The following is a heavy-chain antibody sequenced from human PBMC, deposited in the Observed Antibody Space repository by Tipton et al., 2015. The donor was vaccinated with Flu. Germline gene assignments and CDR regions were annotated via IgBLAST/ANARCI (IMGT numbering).Heavy chain of an antibody. V-gene: IGHV4-39*07. CDR1: GGSIRSSSDY. CDR2: IYYSGST. CDR3: ARTAKIWLAVAGIQVWFDP. J-gene: IGHJ5*02. Sequence: TLSLTCSVSGGSIRSSSDYWGWVRQPPGKGLEWIGSIYYSGSTYYNPSLKSRVTISEDTSKNQFSLKLSSVTAADTAVYYCARTAKIWLAVAGIQVWFDPWGQGTLVTVSS. D-gene: IGHD6-19*01.